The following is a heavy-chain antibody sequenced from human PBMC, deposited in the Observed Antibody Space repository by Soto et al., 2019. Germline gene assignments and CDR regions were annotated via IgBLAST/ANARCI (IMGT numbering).Heavy chain of an antibody. V-gene: IGHV3-72*01. CDR2: TRNKANSYTT. J-gene: IGHJ4*02. D-gene: IGHD1-26*01. CDR1: GFTFSDHY. CDR3: ARDRGSAARSSGGNLYFDY. Sequence: GGSLRLSCAASGFTFSDHYMDWVRQAPGKGLEWVGRTRNKANSYTTDNAGSVKGRFTISRDDSRNLLYLKMNNLKTEDTAVYYCARDRGSAARSSGGNLYFDYWGQGTLVTVSS.